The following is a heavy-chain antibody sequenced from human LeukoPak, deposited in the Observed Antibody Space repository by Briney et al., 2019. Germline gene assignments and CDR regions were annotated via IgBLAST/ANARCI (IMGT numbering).Heavy chain of an antibody. CDR3: ARGYDSWSGYSY. D-gene: IGHD3-3*01. J-gene: IGHJ4*02. Sequence: ASVKVSCKASGYTFTSYDINWVRQATGQGLEWMGWMNPNSGNTGYAQKFQGRVTMTRNTSISTAYMELSRLRSDDTAVYYCARGYDSWSGYSYWGQGTLVTVSS. CDR1: GYTFTSYD. CDR2: MNPNSGNT. V-gene: IGHV1-8*01.